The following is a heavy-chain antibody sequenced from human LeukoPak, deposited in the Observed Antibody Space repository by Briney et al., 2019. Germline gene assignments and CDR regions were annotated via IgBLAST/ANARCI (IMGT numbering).Heavy chain of an antibody. V-gene: IGHV1-8*01. CDR2: MNPNTGDT. D-gene: IGHD1-26*01. CDR3: TRGSLSGSSRDY. J-gene: IGHJ4*02. Sequence: ASVKVSCKASGYTFNGYDITWVRQATGQGLEWMGWMNPNTGDTGYAQKFQGRVTMTRNTSIDTAYMELSGLKSEDTAVYYCTRGSLSGSSRDYWGQGTLVTVSS. CDR1: GYTFNGYD.